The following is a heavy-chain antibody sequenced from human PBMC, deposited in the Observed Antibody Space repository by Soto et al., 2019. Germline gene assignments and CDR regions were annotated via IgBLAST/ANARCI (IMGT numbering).Heavy chain of an antibody. Sequence: QVQLQESGPGLVKPSETLSLTCNVSGGSITSYHWTWIRQPPGKGLEWIGYIYYRGSTYYNPSLKSRVTISVDTSNDHFSLKLSSVTAADTAVYYCARIIRGVPSFGMDVWGQGTTVTVS. V-gene: IGHV4-59*08. J-gene: IGHJ6*02. CDR1: GGSITSYH. CDR3: ARIIRGVPSFGMDV. CDR2: IYYRGST. D-gene: IGHD3-10*01.